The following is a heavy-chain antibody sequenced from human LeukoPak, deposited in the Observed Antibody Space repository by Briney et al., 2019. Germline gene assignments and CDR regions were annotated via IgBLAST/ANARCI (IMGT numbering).Heavy chain of an antibody. D-gene: IGHD4-17*01. CDR1: GYTFTSYY. CDR2: INPSGGST. CDR3: ARDISTVTTGRYFDY. V-gene: IGHV1-46*01. Sequence: ASVKVSCKASGYTFTSYYMHWVRQAPGQGLEWMGKINPSGGSTSYAQKFQGRVTMTRDTSTSTVYMELSSLRSEDTAVYYCARDISTVTTGRYFDYWGQGTLVTVSS. J-gene: IGHJ4*02.